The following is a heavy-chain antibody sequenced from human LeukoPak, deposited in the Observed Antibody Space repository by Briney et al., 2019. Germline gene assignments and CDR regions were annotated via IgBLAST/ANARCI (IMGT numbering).Heavy chain of an antibody. V-gene: IGHV3-53*01. J-gene: IGHJ4*02. CDR1: GFTVSSNY. CDR2: IYSGGST. Sequence: GGSLRLYCAASGFTVSSNYMSWVRQAPGRGLEWVSVIYSGGSTYYADSVKGRFTISRDNSKNTFHLQMNSLRAEDTAVYYCARRAGDYSHPYDYWGQGTLVTVSS. CDR3: ARRAGDYSHPYDY. D-gene: IGHD3-22*01.